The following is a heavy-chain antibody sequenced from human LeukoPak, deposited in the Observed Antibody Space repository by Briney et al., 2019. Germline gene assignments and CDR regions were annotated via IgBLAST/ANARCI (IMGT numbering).Heavy chain of an antibody. CDR3: AKEAAAVGVGYFTH. D-gene: IGHD6-25*01. J-gene: IGHJ4*02. Sequence: GGSLRLSCVASGFMFSKAWMSWVRQAPGKGLEWVSAISGGGDYIFYSDSVKGRFTTSRDNSKNTVFLQMNSLRAEDTAIYYCAKEAAAVGVGYFTHWGQGTLVTVSS. V-gene: IGHV3-23*01. CDR2: ISGGGDYI. CDR1: GFMFSKAW.